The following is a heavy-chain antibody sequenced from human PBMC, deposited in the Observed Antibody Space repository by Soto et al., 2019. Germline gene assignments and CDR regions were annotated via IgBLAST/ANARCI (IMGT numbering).Heavy chain of an antibody. CDR2: IYYSGST. Sequence: ETLSLTCTVSGGSISSYYWSWIRQPPGKGLEWIGYIYYSGSTNYNPSLKSRVTISVDTSKNQFSLKLSSVTAADTAVYYCARSERIAAAALGYWGQGTLVTVSS. CDR1: GGSISSYY. CDR3: ARSERIAAAALGY. J-gene: IGHJ4*02. D-gene: IGHD6-13*01. V-gene: IGHV4-59*01.